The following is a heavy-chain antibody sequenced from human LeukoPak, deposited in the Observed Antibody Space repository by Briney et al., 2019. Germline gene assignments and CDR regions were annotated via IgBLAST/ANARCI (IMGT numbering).Heavy chain of an antibody. Sequence: TGGSLRLSCAASGFTFSSYAMSWVRQAPGKGLEWVSAISGSGGSTYYADSVKGRFTISRDNSKNTLYPQMNSLRAEDTAVYYCAKDRNDILTGYLIFDYWGQGTLVTVSS. V-gene: IGHV3-23*01. CDR2: ISGSGGST. J-gene: IGHJ4*02. CDR1: GFTFSSYA. CDR3: AKDRNDILTGYLIFDY. D-gene: IGHD3-9*01.